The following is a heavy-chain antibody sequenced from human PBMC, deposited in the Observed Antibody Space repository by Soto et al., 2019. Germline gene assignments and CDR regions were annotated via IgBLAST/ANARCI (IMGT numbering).Heavy chain of an antibody. D-gene: IGHD4-4*01. CDR1: GFTFSSYG. CDR3: AKSTNRVTTFDY. J-gene: IGHJ4*02. Sequence: QVQLVESGGGVVQPGRSLRLSCAASGFTFSSYGMHWVRQAPGKGLEWVAVISYDGSNKYYADSVKGRFTISRDNSKNTLYLQMNILRAEDTAVYYCAKSTNRVTTFDYWGQGTLVTVSS. CDR2: ISYDGSNK. V-gene: IGHV3-30*18.